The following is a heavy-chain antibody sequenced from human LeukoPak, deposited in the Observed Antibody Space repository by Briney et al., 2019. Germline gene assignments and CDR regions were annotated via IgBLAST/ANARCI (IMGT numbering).Heavy chain of an antibody. Sequence: PGGSLRLSCAASRFTFSGYAMYWVRQAPGKGLEWVSCIDASGVNTYYADSVKGRFTISRDNSNNTLSLQMNSLRAEDTAVYYCAKGSGSGWYGWFDPWGQGTLVTVSS. V-gene: IGHV3-23*01. D-gene: IGHD6-19*01. J-gene: IGHJ5*02. CDR3: AKGSGSGWYGWFDP. CDR2: IDASGVNT. CDR1: RFTFSGYA.